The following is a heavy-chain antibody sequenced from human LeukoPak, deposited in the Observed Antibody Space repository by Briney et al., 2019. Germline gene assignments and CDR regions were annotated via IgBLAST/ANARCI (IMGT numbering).Heavy chain of an antibody. D-gene: IGHD5-24*01. J-gene: IGHJ4*02. CDR3: AKEGRSLQTY. Sequence: GGSLRLSCSASGFTFSTYWMSWVRQAPGKGLEWVANIKEDGTETYYVDSVKGRFTISRDNAKNSLYLQMNSLRVEDTAVYYCAKEGRSLQTYWGQGTLVTVSS. V-gene: IGHV3-7*03. CDR1: GFTFSTYW. CDR2: IKEDGTET.